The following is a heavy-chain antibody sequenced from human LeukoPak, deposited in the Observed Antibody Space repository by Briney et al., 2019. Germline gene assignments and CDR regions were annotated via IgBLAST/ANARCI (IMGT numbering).Heavy chain of an antibody. D-gene: IGHD3-10*01. CDR2: IKSKTDGGTT. V-gene: IGHV3-15*01. Sequence: GGSLRLCCAASGFTFSNARMSWVRQAPGKGLEWVGRIKSKTDGGTTDYAAPVKGRFTISRDDSKNTLYLQMNSLKAEDTAVYYCTTEGWFGEFDFDYWGQGTLVTVSS. CDR3: TTEGWFGEFDFDY. J-gene: IGHJ4*02. CDR1: GFTFSNAR.